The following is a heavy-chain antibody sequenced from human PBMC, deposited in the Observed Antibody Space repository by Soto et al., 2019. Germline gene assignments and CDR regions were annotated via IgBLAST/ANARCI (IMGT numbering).Heavy chain of an antibody. CDR1: GVSIRSGGYY. CDR2: FYYNGNN. Sequence: PSETLSLTCTVSGVSIRSGGYYWSWIRQHPGKGLEWIGYFYYNGNNFYNPSLKGRLSISGDTSKNQFSLNLSSVTAADTAVYYCARATGGINYFDHWGQGTPVTVSS. D-gene: IGHD3-16*02. CDR3: ARATGGINYFDH. J-gene: IGHJ4*02. V-gene: IGHV4-31*03.